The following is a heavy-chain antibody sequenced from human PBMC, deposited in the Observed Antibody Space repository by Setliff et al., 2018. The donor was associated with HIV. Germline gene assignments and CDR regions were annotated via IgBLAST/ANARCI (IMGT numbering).Heavy chain of an antibody. CDR2: INHSGSS. J-gene: IGHJ1*01. Sequence: PSETLSLTCAFYGGPLSAHHWGWIRQSPGKGLEWIGEINHSGSSKYNPSLKSRVTMSVDTSKNQFSLKLSSVTAADTAVYYCAREAEQDYDVVTETLVEGAYIQFWGQGSLVTVSS. V-gene: IGHV4-34*01. D-gene: IGHD3-9*01. CDR1: GGPLSAHH. CDR3: AREAEQDYDVVTETLVEGAYIQF.